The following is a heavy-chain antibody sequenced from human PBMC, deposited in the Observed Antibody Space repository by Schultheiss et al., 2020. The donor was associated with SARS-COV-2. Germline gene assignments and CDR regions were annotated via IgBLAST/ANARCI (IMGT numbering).Heavy chain of an antibody. D-gene: IGHD3-22*01. Sequence: GGSLRLSCAASGFTFSSYEMNWVRQAPGKGLEWVSYISSSGSTIYYADSVKGRFTISRDNAKNSLYLQMNSLRAEDTAVYYCAKGASGYYYDSSGYSRSLDVWGQGTTVTVSS. V-gene: IGHV3-48*03. CDR1: GFTFSSYE. J-gene: IGHJ6*02. CDR3: AKGASGYYYDSSGYSRSLDV. CDR2: ISSSGSTI.